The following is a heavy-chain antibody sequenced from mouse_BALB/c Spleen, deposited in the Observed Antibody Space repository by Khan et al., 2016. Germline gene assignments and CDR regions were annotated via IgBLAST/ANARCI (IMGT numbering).Heavy chain of an antibody. Sequence: QVRLQQSAAELARPGASVKMSCKASGYTFTDYTIHWVKQRPGQGLEWIGYSNPTSGYTEYNHKFTDKTTLTADKSSITAYIQLSSLTSEDSAVYYCARGRHFDFWGQGTTLTVSS. CDR2: SNPTSGYT. J-gene: IGHJ2*01. CDR3: ARGRHFDF. V-gene: IGHV1-4*02. CDR1: GYTFTDYT.